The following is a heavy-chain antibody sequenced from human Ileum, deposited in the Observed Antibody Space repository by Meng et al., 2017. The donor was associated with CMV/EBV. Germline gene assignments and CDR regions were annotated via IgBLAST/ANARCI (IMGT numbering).Heavy chain of an antibody. CDR1: GGSISSYY. J-gene: IGHJ4*02. CDR3: ARAYCSSTSCYYDY. Sequence: SETLSLTCTVSGGSISSYYWSWIRQPPGKGLEWIGYIYYSGSTNYNPSLKSRVTISVDTSKNQFSLKLSSVTAADTAVYYCARAYCSSTSCYYDYWGQGTLVTVSS. V-gene: IGHV4-59*01. CDR2: IYYSGST. D-gene: IGHD2-2*01.